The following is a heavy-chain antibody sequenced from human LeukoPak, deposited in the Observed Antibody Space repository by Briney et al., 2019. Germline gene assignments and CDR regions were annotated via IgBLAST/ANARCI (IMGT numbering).Heavy chain of an antibody. J-gene: IGHJ3*02. CDR1: GFTFSSYS. Sequence: GGSLRLSCAASGFTFSSYSMNWVRQASGKGLEWVSYISSSSSTIYYADSVKGRFTISRDNAKNSLYLQMNSLRAEDTAVYYCARMTTDAFDIWGQGTMVTVSS. CDR2: ISSSSSTI. CDR3: ARMTTDAFDI. V-gene: IGHV3-48*01. D-gene: IGHD4-17*01.